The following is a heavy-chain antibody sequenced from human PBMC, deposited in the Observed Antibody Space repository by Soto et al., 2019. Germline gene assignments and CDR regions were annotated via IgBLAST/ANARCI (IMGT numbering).Heavy chain of an antibody. Sequence: SETLSLTCTVSGGSISSYYWSWIRQPPGKGLEWIGYIYYSGSTNYNPSLKSRVTISVDTSKNQFSLKLSSVTAADTAVYYCARAVSPPPFYYYYYYGMDVWGQGTTVT. J-gene: IGHJ6*02. CDR3: ARAVSPPPFYYYYYYGMDV. CDR1: GGSISSYY. V-gene: IGHV4-59*01. CDR2: IYYSGST.